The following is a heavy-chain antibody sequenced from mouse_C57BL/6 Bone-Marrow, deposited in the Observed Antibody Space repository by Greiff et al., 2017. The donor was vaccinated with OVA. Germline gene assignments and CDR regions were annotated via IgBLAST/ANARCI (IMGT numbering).Heavy chain of an antibody. CDR3: ARAPDPPYFDY. CDR2: ISDGGSYT. CDR1: GFTFSSYA. V-gene: IGHV5-4*01. J-gene: IGHJ2*01. Sequence: VQLKESGGGLVKPGGSLKLSCAASGFTFSSYAMSWVRQTPEKRLEWVATISDGGSYTYYPDNVKGRFTISRDNAKNNLYLQMSHLKSEDTAMYYCARAPDPPYFDYWGQGTTLTVSS.